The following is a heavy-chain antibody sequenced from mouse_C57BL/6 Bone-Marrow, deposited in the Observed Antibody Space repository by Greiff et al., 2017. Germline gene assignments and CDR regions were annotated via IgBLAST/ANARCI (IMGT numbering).Heavy chain of an antibody. V-gene: IGHV1-4*01. CDR1: GYTFTSYT. Sequence: QVQLQQSGAELARPGASVKMSCKASGYTFTSYTMHWVKQRPGQGLEWIGYINPSSGYTKYNQKFKDKATLTADKSSSTAYMQLSSLTSADSAVYYCAQSGYFDYWGQGTTLTVSS. CDR3: AQSGYFDY. D-gene: IGHD1-3*01. CDR2: INPSSGYT. J-gene: IGHJ2*01.